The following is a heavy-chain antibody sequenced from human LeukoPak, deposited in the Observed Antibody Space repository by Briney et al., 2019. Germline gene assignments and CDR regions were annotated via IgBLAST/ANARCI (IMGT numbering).Heavy chain of an antibody. Sequence: ASVKVSCKASGYTFTSYGISWVRQAPGQGLEWMGWISAYNGNTNYAQKLQGRITMTTDTSTSTAYMELSSLRSEDMAVYYCARVQYSSSWYYFDYWGQGTLVTVSS. CDR2: ISAYNGNT. V-gene: IGHV1-18*03. J-gene: IGHJ4*02. D-gene: IGHD6-13*01. CDR3: ARVQYSSSWYYFDY. CDR1: GYTFTSYG.